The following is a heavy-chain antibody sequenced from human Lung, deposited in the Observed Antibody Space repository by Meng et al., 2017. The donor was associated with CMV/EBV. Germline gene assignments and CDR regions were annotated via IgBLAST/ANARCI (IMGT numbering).Heavy chain of an antibody. J-gene: IGHJ6*02. CDR2: INPDTADT. V-gene: IGHV1-2*02. Sequence: ASVKVSCKASGYTFTGYKIHWVRQAPGQGLEWMGWINPDTADTKYALKFQGRVTLTRDTSISTAYMELSRLKSDDTAVFFCARLVHTSLGPNYDYGMDVWGQETTVTVSS. D-gene: IGHD3-16*01. CDR1: GYTFTGYK. CDR3: ARLVHTSLGPNYDYGMDV.